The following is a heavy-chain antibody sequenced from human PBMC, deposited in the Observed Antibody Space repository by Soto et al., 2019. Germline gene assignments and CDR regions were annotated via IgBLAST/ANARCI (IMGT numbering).Heavy chain of an antibody. CDR1: GLTFSSYA. D-gene: IGHD2-2*01. CDR3: AILNAYCSSTSCYGLDY. CDR2: ISGSGGST. J-gene: IGHJ4*02. Sequence: GSLRLSCAASGLTFSSYAMTWVRQAPGKGLEWVSAISGSGGSTYYADSVKGRFTISRDNSKNTLNLQMNSLRGEDTALYYCAILNAYCSSTSCYGLDYWGQGTLVTVSS. V-gene: IGHV3-23*01.